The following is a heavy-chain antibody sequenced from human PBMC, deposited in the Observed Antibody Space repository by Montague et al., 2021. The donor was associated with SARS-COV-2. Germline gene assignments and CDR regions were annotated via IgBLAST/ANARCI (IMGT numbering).Heavy chain of an antibody. Sequence: SETLSLTCTVSGGSISSYYWSWIRQPPGKGLEWIGYIYYGGSTNYNPSLKSRVTISVDTSKNQFSLKLSSVTAADTAVYYCATAGSGSYSFYYYYGMDVWGNRT. CDR3: ATAGSGSYSFYYYYGMDV. V-gene: IGHV4-59*08. CDR2: IYYGGST. CDR1: GGSISSYY. J-gene: IGHJ6*04. D-gene: IGHD3-10*01.